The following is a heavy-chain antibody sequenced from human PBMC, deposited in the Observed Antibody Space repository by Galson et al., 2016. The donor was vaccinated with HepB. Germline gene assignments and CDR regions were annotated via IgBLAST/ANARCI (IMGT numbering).Heavy chain of an antibody. Sequence: RLSCAASGFTFSSYGMHWVRQAPGKGLEWLAVISYDGSNKYYADSVKGRFTISRDNSKNTLYLQMHSLRAEDTAVYYCARDVTVTMGRGVLDYWGQGTLVTVSS. CDR1: GFTFSSYG. CDR2: ISYDGSNK. D-gene: IGHD3-10*01. V-gene: IGHV3-30*03. J-gene: IGHJ4*02. CDR3: ARDVTVTMGRGVLDY.